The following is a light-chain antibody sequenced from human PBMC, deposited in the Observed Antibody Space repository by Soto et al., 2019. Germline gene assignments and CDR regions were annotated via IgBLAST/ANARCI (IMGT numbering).Light chain of an antibody. V-gene: IGKV3-20*01. CDR2: DAS. CDR1: QTVRNNY. CDR3: QQYGSSGT. J-gene: IGKJ1*01. Sequence: GFTQSPGTLSLAPGERATLSCRASQTVRNNYLAWYQQKPGQAPRLLIYDASSRATGIPDRFSGSGSGTDFTLTISRLEPEDFAVYYCQQYGSSGTFGQGTKVDIK.